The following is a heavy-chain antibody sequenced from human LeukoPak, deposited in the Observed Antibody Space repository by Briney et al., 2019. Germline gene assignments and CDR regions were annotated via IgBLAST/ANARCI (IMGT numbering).Heavy chain of an antibody. CDR2: TSYDGSNK. Sequence: GGSLRLSCAASGFTFSSYAMHWVRQAPGKGLEWVAVTSYDGSNKYYADSVKGRFTISRDNSKNTLYLQMNSLRAEDTAVYYCARDAYSSGRAAYFDYWGQGTLVTVSS. D-gene: IGHD6-19*01. V-gene: IGHV3-30*04. J-gene: IGHJ4*02. CDR3: ARDAYSSGRAAYFDY. CDR1: GFTFSSYA.